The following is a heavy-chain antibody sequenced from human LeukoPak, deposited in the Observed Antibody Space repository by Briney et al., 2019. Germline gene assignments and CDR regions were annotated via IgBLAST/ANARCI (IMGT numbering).Heavy chain of an antibody. CDR1: GFTFSTFA. CDR3: AKDREEQWLVRLCDY. J-gene: IGHJ4*02. Sequence: PGGSLRLSCTASGFTFSTFAMGWVRQAPGKGLQWVSGISGSGDTTYYADSVKGRFAISRDNSKNTLYLQMNSLRAEDTAVYYCAKDREEQWLVRLCDYWGQGTLVTVSS. V-gene: IGHV3-23*01. D-gene: IGHD6-19*01. CDR2: ISGSGDTT.